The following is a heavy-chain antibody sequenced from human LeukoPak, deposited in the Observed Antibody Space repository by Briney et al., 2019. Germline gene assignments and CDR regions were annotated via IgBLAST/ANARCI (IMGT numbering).Heavy chain of an antibody. Sequence: GGSLRLSCAASGFTFSSYGMHWVRQAPGKGLEWVSAISGSGGSTYYADSVKGRFTISRDNSKNTLYLQMNSLRAEGTAVYYCAKDFNPRYSSGWFFDYWGQGTLVTVSS. CDR3: AKDFNPRYSSGWFFDY. D-gene: IGHD6-19*01. CDR2: ISGSGGST. V-gene: IGHV3-23*01. CDR1: GFTFSSYG. J-gene: IGHJ4*02.